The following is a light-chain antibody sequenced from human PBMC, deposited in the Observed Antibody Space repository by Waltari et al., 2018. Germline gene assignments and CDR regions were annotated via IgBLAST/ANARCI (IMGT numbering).Light chain of an antibody. CDR2: EVS. CDR1: SSAVGGYNW. Sequence: QSALTQPPAASGSPGQSVIISCTGTSSAVGGYNWVSWYQQHPGKVPKLLTYEVSKRPSGVPDRFAGSKSGNAASLTVSGLQTEDEADYYCSSYAGRSNLVFGGGTRVTVL. J-gene: IGLJ3*02. CDR3: SSYAGRSNLV. V-gene: IGLV2-8*01.